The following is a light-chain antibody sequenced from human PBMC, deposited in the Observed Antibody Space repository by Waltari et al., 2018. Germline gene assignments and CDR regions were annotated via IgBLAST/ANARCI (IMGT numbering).Light chain of an antibody. Sequence: SYVLAQPPPVSVAPGKTPRLTCGGGASGRKTVHWSQQQSGQAPVLVIYDEIDRPSGIPDRFSGSNSGDTATLTITRVAAGDEADYYCQVWDTSRDHWVFGGGTKLTVL. J-gene: IGLJ3*02. V-gene: IGLV3-21*03. CDR3: QVWDTSRDHWV. CDR1: ASGRKT. CDR2: DEI.